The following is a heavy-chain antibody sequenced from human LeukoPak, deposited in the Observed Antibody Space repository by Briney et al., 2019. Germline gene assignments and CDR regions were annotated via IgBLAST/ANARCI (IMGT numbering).Heavy chain of an antibody. CDR1: GYTLTELS. CDR2: FDPEDGET. Sequence: ASVKVSCKVSGYTLTELSMHWVRQAPGKGLEWMGGFDPEDGETIYAQKFQGRVTMTEDTSTDTAYMELSSLRSEDTAVYYCATAGLAPYYYDSSGYYRYWGQGTLVTVSS. CDR3: ATAGLAPYYYDSSGYYRY. D-gene: IGHD3-22*01. J-gene: IGHJ4*02. V-gene: IGHV1-24*01.